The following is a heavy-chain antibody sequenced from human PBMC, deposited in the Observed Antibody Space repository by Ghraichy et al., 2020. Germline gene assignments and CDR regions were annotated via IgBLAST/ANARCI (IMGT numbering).Heavy chain of an antibody. Sequence: GESLNISCAASGFTFKKYWMSWVRQAPGKGLEWVAHINQDGSQKYYVDSVKGRFTISRDNAKNSQSLQMNSLRGEDTALYYCAREESSSSAESHYWGQGTLVPVSS. V-gene: IGHV3-7*03. J-gene: IGHJ4*02. CDR2: INQDGSQK. D-gene: IGHD6-6*01. CDR1: GFTFKKYW. CDR3: AREESSSSAESHY.